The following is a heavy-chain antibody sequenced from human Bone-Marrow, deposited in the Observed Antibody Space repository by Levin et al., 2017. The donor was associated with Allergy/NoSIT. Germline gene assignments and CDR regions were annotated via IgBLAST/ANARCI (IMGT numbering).Heavy chain of an antibody. CDR3: ARANQNMGAFDI. J-gene: IGHJ3*02. V-gene: IGHV3-74*01. CDR1: GFTFSSYW. D-gene: IGHD1-14*01. CDR2: INSDGSST. Sequence: GGSLRLSCAASGFTFSSYWMHWVRQAPGKGLVWVSRINSDGSSTSYADSVKGRFTISRDNAKNTLYLQMNSLRAEDTAVYYCARANQNMGAFDIWGQGTMVTVSS.